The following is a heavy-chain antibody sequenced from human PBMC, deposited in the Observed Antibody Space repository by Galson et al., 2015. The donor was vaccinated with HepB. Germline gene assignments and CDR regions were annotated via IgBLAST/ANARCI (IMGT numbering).Heavy chain of an antibody. V-gene: IGHV2-5*02. J-gene: IGHJ2*01. Sequence: PALVKPTQTLTLTCTFSGFSLSTSGVGVGWIRQPPGKALELLALISWDDDKRYSPSLKSRLTITKDTSKNQVVLTMTNMDPVDTATYYCVHRRGGGYSWDWYFDLWGRGTLVTVSS. D-gene: IGHD5-18*01. CDR2: ISWDDDK. CDR3: VHRRGGGYSWDWYFDL. CDR1: GFSLSTSGVG.